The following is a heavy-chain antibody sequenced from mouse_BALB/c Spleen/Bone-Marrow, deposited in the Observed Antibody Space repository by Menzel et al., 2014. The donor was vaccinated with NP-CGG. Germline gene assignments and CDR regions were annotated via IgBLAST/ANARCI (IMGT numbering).Heavy chain of an antibody. CDR3: VREMTRYAMDY. CDR2: INPGSGGS. V-gene: IGHV1-54*01. CDR1: GYAFTNYW. J-gene: IGHJ4*01. Sequence: VQLQQSGAELVRPGTSVKVSCKASGYAFTNYWIEWVKQRPGQGLEWIGVINPGSGGSNYNEKVKGKATLTADKSSSTAYMQPSSLTSDDSAVYFCVREMTRYAMDYWGQGTSVTVSS.